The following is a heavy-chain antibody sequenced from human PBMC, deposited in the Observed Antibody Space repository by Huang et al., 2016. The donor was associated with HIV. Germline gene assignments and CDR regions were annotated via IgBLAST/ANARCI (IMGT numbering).Heavy chain of an antibody. V-gene: IGHV1-18*04. Sequence: QVQLVQSGGEVKKPGASVKVSCKASDYTFTSYGISWVRQAPGQGLEWMGWISTNNGDTNYAQKFQGRDTMTTDTSTSTAYMELSSLRSDDTAVYYCGGSSGYWSFDYWGQGTLVTVSS. J-gene: IGHJ4*02. CDR2: ISTNNGDT. D-gene: IGHD3-22*01. CDR1: DYTFTSYG. CDR3: GGSSGYWSFDY.